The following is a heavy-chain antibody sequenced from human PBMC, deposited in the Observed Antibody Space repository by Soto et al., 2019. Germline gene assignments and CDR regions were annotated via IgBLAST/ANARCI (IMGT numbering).Heavy chain of an antibody. CDR1: GYTFTSYA. Sequence: QVQLVQSGAEVKKPGASVKVSCTASGYTFTSYAMHWVRQAPGQRLEWIGWINAGNGNTKYSQKFQGRVTITRDTSASTAYMELSSLRSEDTAVYYCAREGNDCSGGSCYRWFDPWGQGTLVTVSS. J-gene: IGHJ5*02. CDR2: INAGNGNT. D-gene: IGHD2-15*01. CDR3: AREGNDCSGGSCYRWFDP. V-gene: IGHV1-3*01.